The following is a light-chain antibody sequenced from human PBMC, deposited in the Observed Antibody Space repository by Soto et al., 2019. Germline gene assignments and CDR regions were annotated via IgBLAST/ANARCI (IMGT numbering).Light chain of an antibody. CDR3: QQYGSSPLT. Sequence: EIVLTQSPGTLSLSPGERATVSCRASQSVRNNYLTWYQQKPGRAPRLLIYDASSRATGIPDRFSGSGSGTDFTLAISRLEPEDFAVYYCQQYGSSPLTFGGGTKVEIK. CDR2: DAS. J-gene: IGKJ4*01. V-gene: IGKV3-20*01. CDR1: QSVRNNY.